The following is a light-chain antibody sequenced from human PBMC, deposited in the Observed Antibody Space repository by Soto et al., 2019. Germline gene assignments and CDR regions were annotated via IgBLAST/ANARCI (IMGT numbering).Light chain of an antibody. Sequence: IVMKQSPATLSVSPGERDTLSCRASQSISTELAWYQQKPGQPPRLLIYSASTRATGVPARFTGSGSGSEFTLTISGLQSEDFAVYYCQQGHNWPLTFGQGTRLEI. J-gene: IGKJ2*01. V-gene: IGKV3-15*01. CDR1: QSISTE. CDR2: SAS. CDR3: QQGHNWPLT.